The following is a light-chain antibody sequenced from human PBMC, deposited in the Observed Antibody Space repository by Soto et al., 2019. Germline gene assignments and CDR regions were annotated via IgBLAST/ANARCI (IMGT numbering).Light chain of an antibody. J-gene: IGLJ1*01. CDR1: SSNIGSNT. CDR2: SNN. Sequence: VLTQPPSASGTPGQRVTISCSGSSSNIGSNTVNWYQQLPGTAPKLLIYSNNQRPSGVPDRFSGSQSGTSASLAISGLQTEDEADYYCAAWDDSLNGRYVFGTGTKLTVL. CDR3: AAWDDSLNGRYV. V-gene: IGLV1-44*01.